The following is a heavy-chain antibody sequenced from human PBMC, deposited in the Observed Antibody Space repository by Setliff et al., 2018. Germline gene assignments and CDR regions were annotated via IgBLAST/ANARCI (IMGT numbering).Heavy chain of an antibody. J-gene: IGHJ4*02. V-gene: IGHV3-15*01. CDR3: TTGSVCVGDCYSGRLNY. D-gene: IGHD2-21*02. CDR2: IKSKTSGGTA. CDR1: EFTFSNAW. Sequence: GSLRLSCAVSEFTFSNAWMSWVRQAPGKGLDWVGRIKSKTSGGTADYAAPVKGRFTISRDDSKNTLYLQMDSLKIEDTAVYYCTTGSVCVGDCYSGRLNYWGQGTLVTVSS.